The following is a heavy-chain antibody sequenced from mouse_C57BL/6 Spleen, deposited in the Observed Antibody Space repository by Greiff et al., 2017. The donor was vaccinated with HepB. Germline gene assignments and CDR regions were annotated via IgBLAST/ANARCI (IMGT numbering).Heavy chain of an antibody. D-gene: IGHD2-4*01. Sequence: VQLQQSGPELVKPGASVKLSCKASGYTFTSYDINWVKQRPGQGLEWIGWIYPRDGSTKYNEKFKGKATLTVDTSSSTAYMELHSLTSEDSAVYFCARGDDYPLFAYWGQGTLVTVSA. CDR3: ARGDDYPLFAY. CDR2: IYPRDGST. V-gene: IGHV1-85*01. J-gene: IGHJ3*01. CDR1: GYTFTSYD.